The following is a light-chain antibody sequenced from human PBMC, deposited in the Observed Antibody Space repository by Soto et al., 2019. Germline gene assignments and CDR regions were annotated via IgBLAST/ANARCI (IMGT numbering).Light chain of an antibody. CDR2: EVS. Sequence: QSALTQPPSASGSPGQSVTISCTGTSSDVGGYNYVSWYQQHPGKAPKVMIYEVSKRPSGVPDRFSGSKSGNTASLTVFGLQAEDEADYYCSSYAGSNNLIFGGGTKLTVL. CDR3: SSYAGSNNLI. J-gene: IGLJ2*01. V-gene: IGLV2-8*01. CDR1: SSDVGGYNY.